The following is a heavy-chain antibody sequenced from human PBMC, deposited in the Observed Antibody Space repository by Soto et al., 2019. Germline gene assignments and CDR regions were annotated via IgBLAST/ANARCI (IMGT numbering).Heavy chain of an antibody. V-gene: IGHV4-39*01. Sequence: SETLSLTSTVSGGSISSSSYYWGWIRQPPGKGLEWIGSIYYSGSTYYNPSLKSRVTISVDTSKNQFSLKLSSVTAADTAVYYCGKVGATLYYYGMDVWGQGTSVTVSS. J-gene: IGHJ6*02. CDR2: IYYSGST. CDR1: GGSISSSSYY. CDR3: GKVGATLYYYGMDV. D-gene: IGHD1-26*01.